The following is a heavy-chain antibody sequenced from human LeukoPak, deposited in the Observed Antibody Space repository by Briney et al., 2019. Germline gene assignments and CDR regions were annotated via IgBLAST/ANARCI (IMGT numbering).Heavy chain of an antibody. CDR1: GFTFSSYA. Sequence: GGSLRLSCAASGFTFSSYAMHWVRQAPGKGLEWVALIPYDGSNKYYADSVKGRFTISRDNSKNTLYLQMNSLRAEDTAVYYCATPREMIVVVPAAMLSWSQGTLVTVSS. CDR3: ATPREMIVVVPAAMLS. CDR2: IPYDGSNK. V-gene: IGHV3-30*04. D-gene: IGHD2-2*01. J-gene: IGHJ4*02.